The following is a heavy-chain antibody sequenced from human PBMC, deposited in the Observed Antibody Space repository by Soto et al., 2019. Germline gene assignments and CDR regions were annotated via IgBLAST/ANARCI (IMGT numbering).Heavy chain of an antibody. D-gene: IGHD6-13*01. CDR3: ARGGGRQQLPTHRGGFDP. Sequence: SQTLSLTCAVYGGSFSGYYWSWIRQPPGKGLEWIGEINHSGSTNYNPSLKSRVTISVDTSKNQFSLKLSSVTAADTAVYYCARGGGRQQLPTHRGGFDPWGQGTLVTVSS. J-gene: IGHJ5*02. V-gene: IGHV4-34*01. CDR2: INHSGST. CDR1: GGSFSGYY.